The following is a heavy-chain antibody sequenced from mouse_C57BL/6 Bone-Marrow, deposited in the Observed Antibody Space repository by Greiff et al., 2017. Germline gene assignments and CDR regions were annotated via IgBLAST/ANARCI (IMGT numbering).Heavy chain of an antibody. Sequence: QVQLQQSGAELVMPGASVKLSCKASGYTFTSYWMHWVKQRPGQGLEWIGEIDPSDSSTNYNQKFKGKSTLTVDKSSSTAYMQLSSLTSEDSAVYYCARKGIYEYDGGFAYWGQGTLVTVSA. J-gene: IGHJ3*01. D-gene: IGHD2-4*01. CDR2: IDPSDSST. CDR1: GYTFTSYW. CDR3: ARKGIYEYDGGFAY. V-gene: IGHV1-69*01.